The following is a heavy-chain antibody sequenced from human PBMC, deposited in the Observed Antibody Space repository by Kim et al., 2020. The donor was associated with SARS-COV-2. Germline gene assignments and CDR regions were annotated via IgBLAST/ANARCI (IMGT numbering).Heavy chain of an antibody. D-gene: IGHD3-10*01. Sequence: SETLSLTCAVYGGSFSGYYWSWIRQPPGKGLEWIGEINHSGSTNYNPSLKSRVTISVDTSKNQFSLKLSSVTAADTAVYYCARGASRGSGSYYIGYWGQGTLVTVSS. V-gene: IGHV4-34*01. CDR1: GGSFSGYY. J-gene: IGHJ4*02. CDR2: INHSGST. CDR3: ARGASRGSGSYYIGY.